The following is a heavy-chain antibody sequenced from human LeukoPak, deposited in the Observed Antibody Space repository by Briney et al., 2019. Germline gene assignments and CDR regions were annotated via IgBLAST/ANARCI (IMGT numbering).Heavy chain of an antibody. CDR2: ISGIGAST. Sequence: GGSLRLSCAASGFTFSNYAMSWVRQAPGKGLEWLPAISGIGASTYYADSVTGRFTISRDNSNNTLDLQMNSLRADDTAVYYCTKAARIAGPSYYYYGMGVWGKGTTVTVST. V-gene: IGHV3-23*01. D-gene: IGHD6-13*01. CDR3: TKAARIAGPSYYYYGMGV. CDR1: GFTFSNYA. J-gene: IGHJ6*04.